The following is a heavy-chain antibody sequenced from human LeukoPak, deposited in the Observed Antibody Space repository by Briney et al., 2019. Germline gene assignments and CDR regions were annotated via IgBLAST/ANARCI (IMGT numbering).Heavy chain of an antibody. J-gene: IGHJ4*02. CDR2: ISGSGGST. V-gene: IGHV3-23*01. CDR1: GFTFSSYA. CDR3: AKDSTRVVVVAASPGAYDY. Sequence: GGSLRLSCAASGFTFSSYAMSWDRQAPGKGLEWVSAISGSGGSTYYADSVKGRFTISRDNSKNTLYLQMNSLRAEDTAVYYCAKDSTRVVVVAASPGAYDYWGQGTLVTVSS. D-gene: IGHD2-15*01.